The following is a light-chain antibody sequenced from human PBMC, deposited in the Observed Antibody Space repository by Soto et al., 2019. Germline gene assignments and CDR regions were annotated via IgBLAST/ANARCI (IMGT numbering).Light chain of an antibody. CDR2: VTSDGSH. V-gene: IGLV4-69*01. CDR3: QAWGTGGV. Sequence: QLVLTQSPSASASPGASVKLTCTLSSGHSDYAIAWHQQQPEKGPRYLMKVTSDGSHTKGDGSPDRLSGSSSGADRYLTISSLRSDDEADYYCQAWGTGGVFGGGTQLTVL. J-gene: IGLJ3*02. CDR1: SGHSDYA.